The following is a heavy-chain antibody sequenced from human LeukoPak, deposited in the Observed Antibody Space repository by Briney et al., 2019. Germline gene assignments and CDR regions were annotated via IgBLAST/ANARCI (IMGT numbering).Heavy chain of an antibody. V-gene: IGHV3-23*01. CDR1: GFTFSSYA. D-gene: IGHD3-3*01. CDR3: AKATYDFWSGFDY. CDR2: ISGSGGST. Sequence: GGSLRLSCAASGFTFSSYAMSWVRQAPGKGLEWVSAISGSGGSTYYADSVKGWFTISRDNSKNTLYLQMNSLRAEDTAVYYCAKATYDFWSGFDYWGQGTLVTVSS. J-gene: IGHJ4*02.